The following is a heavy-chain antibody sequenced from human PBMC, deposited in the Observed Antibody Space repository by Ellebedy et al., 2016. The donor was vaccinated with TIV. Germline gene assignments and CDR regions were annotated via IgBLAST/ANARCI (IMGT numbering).Heavy chain of an antibody. CDR3: VRRSAETATRWLDP. J-gene: IGHJ5*02. CDR1: GYTFASHW. D-gene: IGHD2-15*01. Sequence: GESLKISCRTSGYTFASHWNGWVRQVSGKGLEWIGVMYPGDSDTIYNPSFEGRVTISADRATNTAYLQWDSLQASYTATYFCVRRSAETATRWLDPWGQGTLVTVSS. V-gene: IGHV5-51*01. CDR2: MYPGDSDT.